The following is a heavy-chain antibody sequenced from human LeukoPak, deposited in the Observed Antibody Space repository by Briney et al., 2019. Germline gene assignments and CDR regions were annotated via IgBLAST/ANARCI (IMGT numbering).Heavy chain of an antibody. D-gene: IGHD6-13*01. CDR1: GFTLSSYS. V-gene: IGHV3-21*01. CDR3: ARDHALAAAAFFDY. Sequence: PGGSLRLSCAASGFTLSSYSMNWVRQAPGKGLEWVSSISSSSSYIYYADSVKGRFTISRDNAKNSLYLQMNSLRAEDTAVYYCARDHALAAAAFFDYWGQGTLVTVSS. J-gene: IGHJ4*02. CDR2: ISSSSSYI.